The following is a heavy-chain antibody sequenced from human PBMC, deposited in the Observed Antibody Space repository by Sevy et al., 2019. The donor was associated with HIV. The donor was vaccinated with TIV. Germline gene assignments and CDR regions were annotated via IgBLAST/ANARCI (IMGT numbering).Heavy chain of an antibody. D-gene: IGHD3-10*01. J-gene: IGHJ4*02. Sequence: ASVKVSCKVSGYTLTKLSMHWLRQAPGKGFEWMGGFDPEDGETIYAQKFQGRVTMTEDTSTNTAYMELSSLRSEDTAVYYCTTLEYYYNVIHYSSGDYRGQGTLVTVSS. V-gene: IGHV1-24*01. CDR1: GYTLTKLS. CDR3: TTLEYYYNVIHYSSGDY. CDR2: FDPEDGET.